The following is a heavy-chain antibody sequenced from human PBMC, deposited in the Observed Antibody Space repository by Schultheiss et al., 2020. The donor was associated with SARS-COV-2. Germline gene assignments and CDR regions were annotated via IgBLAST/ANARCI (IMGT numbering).Heavy chain of an antibody. CDR1: GYSFTSYW. J-gene: IGHJ4*02. Sequence: GSLRLSCKGSGYSFTSYWIGWVRQMPGKGLEWMGIIYPGDSDTRYSPSFQGQVTISADKSISTAYLQWSSLKASDTAMYYCARSIIVGATRAFDYWGQGTLVTVSS. D-gene: IGHD1-26*01. V-gene: IGHV5-51*01. CDR3: ARSIIVGATRAFDY. CDR2: IYPGDSDT.